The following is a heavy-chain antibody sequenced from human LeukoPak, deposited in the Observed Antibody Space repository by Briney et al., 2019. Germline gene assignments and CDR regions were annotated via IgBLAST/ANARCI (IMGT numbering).Heavy chain of an antibody. Sequence: PGGSLRLSCTASGFTFGDYAMSWFRQAPGKGLEWVGFIRSKAYGGTTEYAASVKGRFTISRDDSKSIAYLQMNSLKTEDTAVYYCTREGPDYYDSSGYPSRAFDIWGQGTMVTVSS. J-gene: IGHJ3*02. CDR3: TREGPDYYDSSGYPSRAFDI. CDR1: GFTFGDYA. V-gene: IGHV3-49*03. D-gene: IGHD3-22*01. CDR2: IRSKAYGGTT.